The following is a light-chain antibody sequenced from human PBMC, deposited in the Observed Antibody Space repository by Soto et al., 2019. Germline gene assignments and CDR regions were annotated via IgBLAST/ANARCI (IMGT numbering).Light chain of an antibody. CDR2: GAF. Sequence: AIQMTQSPSSLSASLGDRVTITCRASQGIRNDLGWYQQEPGNAPKLLIYGAFNLQTGVPSRFSGSGFGTDFTLTISSLQPEDFATYYCLQDHNYPWTFGQGTKVDIK. CDR3: LQDHNYPWT. J-gene: IGKJ1*01. CDR1: QGIRND. V-gene: IGKV1-6*01.